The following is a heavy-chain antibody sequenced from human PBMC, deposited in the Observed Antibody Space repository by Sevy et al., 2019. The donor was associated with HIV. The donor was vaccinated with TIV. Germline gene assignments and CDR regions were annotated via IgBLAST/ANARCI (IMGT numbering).Heavy chain of an antibody. D-gene: IGHD1-26*01. V-gene: IGHV3-30*18. CDR1: GISFNNYG. J-gene: IGHJ6*02. CDR2: ISYDGTNQ. Sequence: GGSLRLSCAASGISFNNYGMHWVRRAPGKGLEWLAVISYDGTNQDYADSVKGRFNISRDDSKNTMYLQMNSLRVEDTDVYYCAQVGGSKWELFEFYAMHVWGQGTTVTVSS. CDR3: AQVGGSKWELFEFYAMHV.